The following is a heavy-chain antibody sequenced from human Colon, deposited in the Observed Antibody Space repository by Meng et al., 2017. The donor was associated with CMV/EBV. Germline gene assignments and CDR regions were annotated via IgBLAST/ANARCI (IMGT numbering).Heavy chain of an antibody. D-gene: IGHD3-10*01. J-gene: IGHJ5*01. CDR1: GFTSSNYA. CDR2: ISYDGSIQ. Sequence: GESLKISCAASGFTSSNYAMHWVRQTPDKGLEWVAIISYDGSIQSYADSVKGRFTISRDTSKSTLYLQMNSLRPEDTALYYCAKVAGIGEFGSWGQGTLVTVSS. CDR3: AKVAGIGEFGS. V-gene: IGHV3-30*04.